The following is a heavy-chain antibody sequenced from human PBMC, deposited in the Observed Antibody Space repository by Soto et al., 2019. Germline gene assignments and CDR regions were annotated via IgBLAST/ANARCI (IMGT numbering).Heavy chain of an antibody. D-gene: IGHD6-19*01. J-gene: IGHJ4*02. V-gene: IGHV4-59*01. CDR2: VYYSGST. Sequence: QVQLQESGPGLVKPSETLSLTCTVSGGSISSYYWSWIRQPPGQGLEWIASVYYSGSTNYNPSLKRQVSISMGTSTTQFSLKMSPVTAADTAVYYCASSSGWYYFDYWGQGTLVIVSS. CDR1: GGSISSYY. CDR3: ASSSGWYYFDY.